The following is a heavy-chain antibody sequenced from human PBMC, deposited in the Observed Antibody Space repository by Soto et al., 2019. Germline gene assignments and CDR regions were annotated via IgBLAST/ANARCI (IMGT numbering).Heavy chain of an antibody. CDR3: ARGEAGRDGDNLYYYYGMDV. J-gene: IGHJ6*02. Sequence: QVQRVQSGAEVKKPGSSVKVSCKASGGTFRSYAISWVRQSPGQGLAWMGWIIPIFGTANYAQKFQGRVTSTADNSTSTAYMELSSLRSEDTDVYYCARGEAGRDGDNLYYYYGMDVWGQGTTVTVSS. CDR1: GGTFRSYA. V-gene: IGHV1-69*06. D-gene: IGHD3-10*01. CDR2: IIPIFGTA.